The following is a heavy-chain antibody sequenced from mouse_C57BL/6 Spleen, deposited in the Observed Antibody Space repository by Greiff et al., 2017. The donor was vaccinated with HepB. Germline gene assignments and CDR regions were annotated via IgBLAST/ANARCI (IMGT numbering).Heavy chain of an antibody. V-gene: IGHV1-9*01. CDR1: GYTFTGYW. Sequence: VLLVESGAELMKPGASVKLSCKATGYTFTGYWIEWVKQRPGHGLEWIGEILPGSGSTNYNEKFKGKATFTADTSSNTAYMQLSSLTTEDSAIYYCARGGGNSSGYYYAMDYWGQGTSVTVSS. CDR2: ILPGSGST. CDR3: ARGGGNSSGYYYAMDY. D-gene: IGHD3-2*02. J-gene: IGHJ4*01.